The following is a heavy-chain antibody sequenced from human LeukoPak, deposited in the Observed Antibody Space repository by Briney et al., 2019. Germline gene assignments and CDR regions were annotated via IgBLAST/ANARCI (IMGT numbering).Heavy chain of an antibody. Sequence: PSETLSLTCTVSGGSISSYYWSWLRQPPGKGLEWIGYIYYSGSTNYNPSLKSRVTISVDTSKNQFSLKLSSVTAADTAVYYCARERKYYYGSGSYLDGMDVWGQGTTVTVSS. V-gene: IGHV4-59*01. CDR3: ARERKYYYGSGSYLDGMDV. CDR1: GGSISSYY. J-gene: IGHJ6*02. D-gene: IGHD3-10*01. CDR2: IYYSGST.